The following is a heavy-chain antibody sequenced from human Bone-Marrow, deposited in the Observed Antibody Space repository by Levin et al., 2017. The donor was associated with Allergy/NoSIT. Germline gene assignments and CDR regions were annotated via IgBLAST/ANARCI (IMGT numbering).Heavy chain of an antibody. CDR3: ARNVVIMTTIPYYFDY. CDR1: TGSFISSTY. V-gene: IGHV4-39*01. CDR2: ISHSGTS. J-gene: IGHJ4*02. Sequence: SETLSLTCTVSTGSFISSTYWAWVRQPPGKGLEWIGSISHSGTSHYNPSFKGRVTMAVDTSNSRYSLKLRSVSAADTAVYYCARNVVIMTTIPYYFDYWGRGTLVAVSS. D-gene: IGHD2-21*02.